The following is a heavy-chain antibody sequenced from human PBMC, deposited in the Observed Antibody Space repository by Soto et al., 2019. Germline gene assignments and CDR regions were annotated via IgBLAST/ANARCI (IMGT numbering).Heavy chain of an antibody. V-gene: IGHV3-21*01. J-gene: IGHJ6*02. CDR1: GFTFSSYS. CDR3: ARGEGRGYLRYYYGMDV. CDR2: ISSSSSYI. Sequence: NPGGSLRLSCAASGFTFSSYSMNWVRQAPGKGLEWVSSISSSSSYIYYADSVKGRFTISRDNAKNSLYLQMNSLRAEDTAVYYCARGEGRGYLRYYYGMDVWGQGTTVTVSS. D-gene: IGHD1-26*01.